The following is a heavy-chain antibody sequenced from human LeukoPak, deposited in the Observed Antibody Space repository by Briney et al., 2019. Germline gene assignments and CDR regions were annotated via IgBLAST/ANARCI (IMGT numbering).Heavy chain of an antibody. J-gene: IGHJ4*01. D-gene: IGHD1-26*01. CDR1: GFTFSSYE. CDR3: AITSGSYGAIDY. V-gene: IGHV3-48*03. Sequence: GGSLRLSCAASGFTFSSYEMNWVRPAPGKGLEWVSYISSSGSTIYHADSVKGRFTISRDNAKNSLYLQMNSLRAEDMAVYYCAITSGSYGAIDYWGQGTLVTVSS. CDR2: ISSSGSTI.